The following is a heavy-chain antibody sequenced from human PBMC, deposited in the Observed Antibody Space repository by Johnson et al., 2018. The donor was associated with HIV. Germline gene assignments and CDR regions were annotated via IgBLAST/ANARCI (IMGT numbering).Heavy chain of an antibody. CDR2: LSYDGNNE. CDR3: ARDRSGRGVPIY. CDR1: GFTFRNYA. J-gene: IGHJ3*01. D-gene: IGHD3-10*01. V-gene: IGHV3-30*04. Sequence: QVQLVESGGGLVQPGGSLRLSCAASGFTFRNYAMHWVRQAPGKGLEWVAILSYDGNNEYYADSVKGRFTISRDNSKNTLYLQMNSLRAEDTAVYYCARDRSGRGVPIYWGQGTMVTVSS.